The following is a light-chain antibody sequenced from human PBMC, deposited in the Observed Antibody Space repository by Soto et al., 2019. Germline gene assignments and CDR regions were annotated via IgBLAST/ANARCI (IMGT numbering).Light chain of an antibody. CDR2: GNS. J-gene: IGLJ1*01. CDR3: QSHDSSLSAYV. CDR1: SSNIGAGYD. V-gene: IGLV1-40*01. Sequence: QSVLTQLPSVSGAPGQRVTISCTGSSSNIGAGYDVHWYQQLPGTAPKLLIYGNSNRPSGVPDRFSGSKSGTSASLAITGLQAEDEADFYCQSHDSSLSAYVFGTGTKVTV.